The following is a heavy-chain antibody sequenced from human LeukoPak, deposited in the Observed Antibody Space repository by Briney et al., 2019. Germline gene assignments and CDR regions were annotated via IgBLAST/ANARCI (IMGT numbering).Heavy chain of an antibody. CDR2: IYHSGST. CDR3: ARAPEYCSSTSCYASYFDY. V-gene: IGHV4-4*02. D-gene: IGHD2-2*01. Sequence: SETLSLTCAVSGGSIGSSNWWSWVRQPPGKGLEWIGEIYHSGSTNYNPSLKSRVTISVDKSKNQFSLKLSSVTAADTAVYYCARAPEYCSSTSCYASYFDYWGQGTLVTVSS. CDR1: GGSIGSSNW. J-gene: IGHJ4*02.